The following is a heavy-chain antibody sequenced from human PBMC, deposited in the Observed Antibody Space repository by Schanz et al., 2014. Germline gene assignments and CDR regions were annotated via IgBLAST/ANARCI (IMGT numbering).Heavy chain of an antibody. J-gene: IGHJ4*02. V-gene: IGHV3-30*18. Sequence: VQLVESGGGLVQPGGSLRLSCTASGFTFSSYSMNWVRQAPGKGLEWVGVISYDGSKKSYADSVKGRFTISRDNSKNTLFLQMNSLRVEDSAIYYCAKDISDTSGKDDYWGQGTLVTVSS. CDR2: ISYDGSKK. D-gene: IGHD3-22*01. CDR3: AKDISDTSGKDDY. CDR1: GFTFSSYS.